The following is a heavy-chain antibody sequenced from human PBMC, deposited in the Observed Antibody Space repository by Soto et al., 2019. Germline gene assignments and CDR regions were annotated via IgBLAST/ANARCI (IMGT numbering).Heavy chain of an antibody. J-gene: IGHJ4*02. CDR3: ARDEMEAAKGSDY. V-gene: IGHV3-21*01. CDR2: ISSSSSYI. CDR1: GFTFSTYS. D-gene: IGHD2-15*01. Sequence: EVQLVESGGGLVKPGGSLRLSCAASGFTFSTYSMNWVRQAPGKGLEWVSSISSSSSYIYYADSVTGRFTISRDSAKNSLYLQMNSLGAEDTAVYYCARDEMEAAKGSDYWGQGALFPVSS.